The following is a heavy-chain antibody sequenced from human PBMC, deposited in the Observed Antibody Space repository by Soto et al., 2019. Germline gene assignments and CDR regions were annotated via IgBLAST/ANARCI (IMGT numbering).Heavy chain of an antibody. CDR3: AKENGYSSSWFEFDY. V-gene: IGHV3-23*01. CDR1: GFTVSSNY. D-gene: IGHD6-13*01. Sequence: GGSLRLSCASSGFTVSSNYMTLVRQAPGKGLEWVSAISGSGGSTYYADSVKGRFTISRDNSKNTLYLQMNSLRAEDTAVYYCAKENGYSSSWFEFDYWGQGTLVTVSS. CDR2: ISGSGGST. J-gene: IGHJ4*02.